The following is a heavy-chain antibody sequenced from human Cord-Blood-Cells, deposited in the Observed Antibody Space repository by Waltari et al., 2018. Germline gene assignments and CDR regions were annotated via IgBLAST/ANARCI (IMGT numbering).Heavy chain of an antibody. Sequence: QLHLQESGPGLVKPSETLSLTCTVSGGSTSSSSYYWRWIRQPPGKGREWIGSIYYSGSTYYNPSLKSRVTISVDTSKNQFSLKLSSVTAADTAVYYCARQRSYYDILTGYYAFDIWGQGTMVTVSS. J-gene: IGHJ3*02. CDR1: GGSTSSSSYY. CDR2: IYYSGST. D-gene: IGHD3-9*01. CDR3: ARQRSYYDILTGYYAFDI. V-gene: IGHV4-39*01.